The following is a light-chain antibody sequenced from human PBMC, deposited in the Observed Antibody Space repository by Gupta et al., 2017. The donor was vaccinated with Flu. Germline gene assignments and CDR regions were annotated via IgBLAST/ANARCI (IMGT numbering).Light chain of an antibody. CDR2: EVS. CDR1: SSDVGGYNY. V-gene: IGLV2-14*01. CDR3: SSYTSSSTAGV. J-gene: IGLJ1*01. Sequence: SSDVGGYNYVSWYQQHPGKAPKLMIYEVSNRPSGVSNRFSGSKSGNTASLTISGLQAEDEADYYCSSYTSSSTAGVFGTGTKVTVL.